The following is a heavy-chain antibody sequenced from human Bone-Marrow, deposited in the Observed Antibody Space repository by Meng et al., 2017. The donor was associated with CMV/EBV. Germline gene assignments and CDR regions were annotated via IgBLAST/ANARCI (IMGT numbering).Heavy chain of an antibody. CDR3: ARGGYQLLLPLYFDY. J-gene: IGHJ4*02. CDR1: GYTFTGYY. V-gene: IGHV1-2*02. CDR2: INPNSGGT. Sequence: ASVKVSCKASGYTFTGYYMHWVRQAPGQGLEWMGWINPNSGGTNYAQKFQGRVTMTRDTSISTAYMELSSVTAADTAVYYCARGGYQLLLPLYFDYWGQGTLVTVSS. D-gene: IGHD2-2*01.